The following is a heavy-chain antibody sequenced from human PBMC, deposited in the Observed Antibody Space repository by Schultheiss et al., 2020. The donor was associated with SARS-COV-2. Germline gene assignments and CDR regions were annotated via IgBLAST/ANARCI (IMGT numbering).Heavy chain of an antibody. CDR1: GGSIRNSGHN. J-gene: IGHJ3*02. Sequence: SETLSLTCSVSGGSIRNSGHNWGWIRQPPGKGLEWIGNIYYSGSTYDNPSLKSRVTISVDTSKNQFSLKLSSVTAADTAVYYCARLGGSSWYDGRVFDIWGQGTMVTVSS. V-gene: IGHV4-39*07. D-gene: IGHD6-13*01. CDR3: ARLGGSSWYDGRVFDI. CDR2: IYYSGST.